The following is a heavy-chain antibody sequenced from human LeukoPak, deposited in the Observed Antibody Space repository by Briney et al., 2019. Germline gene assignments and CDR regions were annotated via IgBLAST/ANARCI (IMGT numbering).Heavy chain of an antibody. J-gene: IGHJ1*01. D-gene: IGHD3-22*01. CDR3: AREDSYISSGYQYFQH. V-gene: IGHV4-39*07. CDR2: IYYSGST. Sequence: SETLSLTCTVSGGSISSSSYYWGWIRQPPGKGLEWIGSIYYSGSTYYNPSLKSRVTISVDTSKNQFSLKLSSVTAADTAVYYCAREDSYISSGYQYFQHWGQGTLVTVSS. CDR1: GGSISSSSYY.